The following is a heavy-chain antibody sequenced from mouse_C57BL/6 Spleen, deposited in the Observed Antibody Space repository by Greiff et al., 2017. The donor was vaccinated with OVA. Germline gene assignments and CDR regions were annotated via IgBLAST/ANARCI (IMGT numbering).Heavy chain of an antibody. CDR1: GYTFTGYW. Sequence: QVQLKQSGAELMKPGASVKLSCKATGYTFTGYWIEWVKQRPGHGLEWIGEILPGSGSTNYNEKFKGKATFTADTSSNTAYMQLSSLTTEDSAIYYCARAGITTVVARGAMDYWGQGTSVTVSS. CDR2: ILPGSGST. D-gene: IGHD1-1*01. V-gene: IGHV1-9*01. CDR3: ARAGITTVVARGAMDY. J-gene: IGHJ4*01.